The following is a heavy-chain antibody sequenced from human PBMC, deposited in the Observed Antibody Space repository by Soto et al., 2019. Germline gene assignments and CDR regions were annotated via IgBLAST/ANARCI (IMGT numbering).Heavy chain of an antibody. J-gene: IGHJ6*02. D-gene: IGHD3-22*01. CDR3: ARSIVGTTRYNSGTDV. V-gene: IGHV4-59*01. CDR1: GGSITNYY. CDR2: IYYSGTA. Sequence: PSETLSLTCTVSGGSITNYYWGWIRQPPGKGLEWIGYIYYSGTANSNPSLQSRVTMSVDTSKNQFSLKLSSVTAAATAVYYCARSIVGTTRYNSGTDVWGQGTTVTVSS.